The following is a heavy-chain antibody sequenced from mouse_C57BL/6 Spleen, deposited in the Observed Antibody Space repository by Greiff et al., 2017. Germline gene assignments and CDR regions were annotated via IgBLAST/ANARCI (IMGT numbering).Heavy chain of an antibody. CDR2: IDPSDSYT. CDR3: ARQLRPLHFDY. J-gene: IGHJ2*01. V-gene: IGHV1-69*01. Sequence: QVQLQQSGAELVMPGASVKLSCKASGYTFTSYWMHWVKQRPGQGLEWIGEIDPSDSYTNYNQKFKGKSTLTVDKSSSTAYMQLSSLTSEDSAVYYCARQLRPLHFDYWGQGTTLTVSS. CDR1: GYTFTSYW. D-gene: IGHD3-2*02.